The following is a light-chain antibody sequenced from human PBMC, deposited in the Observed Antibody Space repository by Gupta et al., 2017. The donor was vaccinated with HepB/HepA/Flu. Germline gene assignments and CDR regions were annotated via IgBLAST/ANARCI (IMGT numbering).Light chain of an antibody. CDR3: KQARQTLYT. Sequence: IVMPPSPLFVPVTPGEPASISCRSSHSLLHSNEYNYLAWYLQKPGQSPQLLIYLGSTRASGVHERCSGRGARKXSTMKSXREEDEDAGVYYYKQARQTLYTFGXGTKVDIK. CDR2: LGS. CDR1: HSLLHSNEYNY. J-gene: IGKJ3*01. V-gene: IGKV2-28*01.